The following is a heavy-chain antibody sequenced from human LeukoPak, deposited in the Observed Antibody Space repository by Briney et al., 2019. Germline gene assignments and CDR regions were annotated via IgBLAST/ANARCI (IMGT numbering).Heavy chain of an antibody. CDR2: IYYSGST. D-gene: IGHD2-15*01. CDR3: ARYCSGGSCYPS. Sequence: PSETLSLTCTVSGGSINSHYWSWIRQPPGKGLEWIGYIYYSGSTNYNPSLKSRVTISVDTSKNQFSLKLSSVTAADTAVYYCARYCSGGSCYPSWGQGTLVTVSS. CDR1: GGSINSHY. V-gene: IGHV4-59*08. J-gene: IGHJ5*02.